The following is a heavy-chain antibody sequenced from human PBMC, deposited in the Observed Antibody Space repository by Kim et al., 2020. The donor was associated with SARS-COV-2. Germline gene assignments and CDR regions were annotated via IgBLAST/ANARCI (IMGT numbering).Heavy chain of an antibody. D-gene: IGHD6-6*01. CDR3: ANGQLGAPDYYYYGMDV. CDR1: GFTFSSYG. V-gene: IGHV3-30*18. Sequence: GGSLRLSCAASGFTFSSYGMHWVRQAPGKGLEWVAVISYDGSNKYYADSVKGRFTISRDNSKNTLYLQMNSLRAEDTAVYYCANGQLGAPDYYYYGMDVWGQGTTVTVSS. CDR2: ISYDGSNK. J-gene: IGHJ6*02.